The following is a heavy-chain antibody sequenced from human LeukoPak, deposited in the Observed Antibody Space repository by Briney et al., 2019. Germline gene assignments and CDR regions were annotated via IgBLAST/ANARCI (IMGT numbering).Heavy chain of an antibody. CDR3: ARAEASSWFAY. CDR2: IYSGGAT. V-gene: IGHV3-66*01. CDR1: GFTVSNSY. D-gene: IGHD6-13*01. J-gene: IGHJ4*02. Sequence: GGSLRLSCAASGFTVSNSYMSWVRQAPGKGLEWVSIIYSGGATYYADSVKGRFTISRGHSKNTLYLQMDSLRAEDTAVYYCARAEASSWFAYWGQGTLVTVSS.